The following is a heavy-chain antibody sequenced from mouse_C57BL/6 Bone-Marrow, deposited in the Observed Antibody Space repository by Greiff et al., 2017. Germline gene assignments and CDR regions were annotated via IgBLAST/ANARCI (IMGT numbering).Heavy chain of an antibody. V-gene: IGHV1-82*01. CDR3: AKLYGNYGFVY. Sequence: VQLQQSGPELVKPGASVKISCKASGYAFSSSWMNWVKQRPGKGLEWIGRIYPGDGDTNYNGKFKGKATLTADKSSSTAYMQLSSLTSEDSAVYFCAKLYGNYGFVYWGQGTTLTVSS. D-gene: IGHD2-1*01. CDR2: IYPGDGDT. CDR1: GYAFSSSW. J-gene: IGHJ2*01.